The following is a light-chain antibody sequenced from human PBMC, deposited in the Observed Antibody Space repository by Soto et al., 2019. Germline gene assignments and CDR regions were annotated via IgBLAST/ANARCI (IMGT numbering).Light chain of an antibody. Sequence: QSVLTQPASVSGSPGQSITISCTGTSSDVGGYNYVYWYQQHPGKAPKLMIYDVSNRPSGVSNRFSGSKSGNTASLTISGLQAEDEADYYCSSYTSSSTLEVVFGGGTKVTVL. J-gene: IGLJ2*01. CDR3: SSYTSSSTLEVV. V-gene: IGLV2-14*01. CDR2: DVS. CDR1: SSDVGGYNY.